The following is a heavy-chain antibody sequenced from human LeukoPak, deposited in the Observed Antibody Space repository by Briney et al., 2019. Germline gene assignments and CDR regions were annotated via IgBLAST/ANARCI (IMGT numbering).Heavy chain of an antibody. Sequence: GGSLRLSCAASGFTFSSYSMNWVRQAPGKGLEWISSISSSSSYIYYADSVKGRFTISRDNSKNTLYLQMNSLRPEDTAVYYCAREGNNYYYYMDVWGKGTTVTVSS. J-gene: IGHJ6*03. V-gene: IGHV3-21*01. CDR2: ISSSSSYI. CDR3: AREGNNYYYYMDV. CDR1: GFTFSSYS.